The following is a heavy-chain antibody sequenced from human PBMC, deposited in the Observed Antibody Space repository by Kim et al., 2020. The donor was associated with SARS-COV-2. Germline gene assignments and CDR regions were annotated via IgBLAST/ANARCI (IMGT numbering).Heavy chain of an antibody. CDR3: ARDFTSNLGG. Sequence: SVKVSCKASGGTFSTYSMSWIRQAPGQGLEWMGEIIPMFGTGNYAQNFQGRVTITADESSSTAYMELRSLRSEDTAMYYCARDFTSNLGGWGQGTLVTV. CDR1: GGTFSTYS. J-gene: IGHJ4*02. D-gene: IGHD1-26*01. CDR2: IIPMFGTG. V-gene: IGHV1-69*13.